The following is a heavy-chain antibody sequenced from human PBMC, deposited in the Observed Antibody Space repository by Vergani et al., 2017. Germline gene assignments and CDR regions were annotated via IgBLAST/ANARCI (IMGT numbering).Heavy chain of an antibody. V-gene: IGHV3-66*01. CDR1: GFTVSSNY. CDR3: AKDYYDSSGYFRYDAFDI. Sequence: EVQLVESGGGLVQPGGSLRLSCAASGFTVSSNYMSWVRQAPGKGLEWVSVIYSGGSTYYADSVKGRFTISRDNSKNTLYLQMNSLRAEDTAVYYCAKDYYDSSGYFRYDAFDIWGQGTMVTVSS. CDR2: IYSGGST. D-gene: IGHD3-22*01. J-gene: IGHJ3*02.